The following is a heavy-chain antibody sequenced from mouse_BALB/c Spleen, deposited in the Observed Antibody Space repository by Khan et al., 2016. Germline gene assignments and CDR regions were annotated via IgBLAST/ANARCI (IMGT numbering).Heavy chain of an antibody. CDR1: GYTFTSYW. CDR3: ARQGMIGRPYFDY. D-gene: IGHD2-4*01. Sequence: VQLQESGAELAKPGASVKMSCKASGYTFTSYWMHWVKQRPGQGLEWIGYINPSTGYTEYNQKLKDKATLTADKSHSTAYMQLSSLTSEDSAVYYCARQGMIGRPYFDYWCQGTTLTVSS. CDR2: INPSTGYT. J-gene: IGHJ2*01. V-gene: IGHV1-7*01.